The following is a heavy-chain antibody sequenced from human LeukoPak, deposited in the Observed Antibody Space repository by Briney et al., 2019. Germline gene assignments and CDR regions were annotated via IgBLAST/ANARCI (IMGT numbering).Heavy chain of an antibody. D-gene: IGHD5-12*01. J-gene: IGHJ6*02. Sequence: SETLSLTCAVSGGSISSGGYSWSWIRQPPGKGLEWIGYMYHSGSTYYNPSLKSRATISVDRSKNQFSLKLSSVTAADTAVYYCARTGTIVATIKPYYYYSMDVWGQGTTVTVSS. CDR2: MYHSGST. CDR1: GGSISSGGYS. V-gene: IGHV4-30-2*01. CDR3: ARTGTIVATIKPYYYYSMDV.